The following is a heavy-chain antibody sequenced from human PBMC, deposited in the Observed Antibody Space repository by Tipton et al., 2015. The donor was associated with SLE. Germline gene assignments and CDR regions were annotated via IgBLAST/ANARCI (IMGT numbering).Heavy chain of an antibody. D-gene: IGHD3-10*01. V-gene: IGHV3-23*03. CDR2: IYSGGSST. CDR3: AKDLLGGSFDI. J-gene: IGHJ3*02. Sequence: SLRLSCEASGFTFSSYAMSWVRQAPGKGLEWVSVIYSGGSSTHYADSVKGRFTISRDNSTNSLYLQMNSLRTEDTALYYCAKDLLGGSFDIWGQGTMVIVSS. CDR1: GFTFSSYA.